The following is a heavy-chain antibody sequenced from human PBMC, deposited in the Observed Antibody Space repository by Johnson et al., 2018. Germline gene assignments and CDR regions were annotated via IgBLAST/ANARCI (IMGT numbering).Heavy chain of an antibody. CDR2: ISYDGSNK. D-gene: IGHD3-22*01. CDR1: GFTFSSYA. CDR3: ARDGTHYYDSGGYYYPLQYFQH. Sequence: QVQLVQSGGGVVQPGRSLRLSCAASGFTFSSYAMHWVRQAPGKGLEWVAVISYDGSNKYYADSVKGRFTISRDNSKNTLYLQMNSLRGEDTGVYYCARDGTHYYDSGGYYYPLQYFQHWGQGTLVTVSS. V-gene: IGHV3-30-3*01. J-gene: IGHJ1*01.